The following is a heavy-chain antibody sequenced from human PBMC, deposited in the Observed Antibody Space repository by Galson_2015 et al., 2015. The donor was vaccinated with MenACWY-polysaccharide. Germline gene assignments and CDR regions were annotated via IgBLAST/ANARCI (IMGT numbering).Heavy chain of an antibody. CDR1: GFSFSTYG. CDR3: AKSHVVVVTAIQDTNTFDL. D-gene: IGHD2-21*02. V-gene: IGHV3-33*03. Sequence: SLRLSCAASGFSFSTYGMHWIRQTPGKGPEWIAVIWYDGNHKYYADSVKGRFSISRDNSKNTLYLQMDSLRAEDTAMHYCAKSHVVVVTAIQDTNTFDLWGQGTMVTVSS. J-gene: IGHJ3*01. CDR2: IWYDGNHK.